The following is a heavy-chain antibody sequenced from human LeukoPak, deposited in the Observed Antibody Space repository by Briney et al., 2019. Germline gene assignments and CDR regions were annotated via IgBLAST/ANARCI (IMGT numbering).Heavy chain of an antibody. Sequence: SETLSLTCAVYGGSFSGYYWSWIRQPPGKGLEWIGEINHSGSTNYNPSLKSRVTISVDTSKNQFSLKLSSVTAADTAVYYCARAPIQLWSRDDAFDIWGQGTMVTVSS. CDR1: GGSFSGYY. J-gene: IGHJ3*02. CDR3: ARAPIQLWSRDDAFDI. D-gene: IGHD5-18*01. CDR2: INHSGST. V-gene: IGHV4-34*01.